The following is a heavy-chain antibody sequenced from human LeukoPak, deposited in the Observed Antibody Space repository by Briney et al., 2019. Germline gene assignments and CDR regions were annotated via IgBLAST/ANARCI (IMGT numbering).Heavy chain of an antibody. J-gene: IGHJ6*02. D-gene: IGHD6-19*01. CDR1: GGSISSYY. CDR3: ARHSSSGWYSDYYYGMDV. CDR2: IYYSGST. V-gene: IGHV4-59*08. Sequence: ETLSLTCTVSGGSISSYYWSWIRQPPGKGLEWIGYIYYSGSTNYNPSLKSRVIISVDTSKNQFSLKLSSVTAADTAVYYCARHSSSGWYSDYYYGMDVWGQGTTVTVSS.